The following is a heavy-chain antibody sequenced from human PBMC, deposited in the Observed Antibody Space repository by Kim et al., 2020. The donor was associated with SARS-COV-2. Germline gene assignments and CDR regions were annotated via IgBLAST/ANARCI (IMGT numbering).Heavy chain of an antibody. J-gene: IGHJ4*02. D-gene: IGHD3-10*01. V-gene: IGHV3-74*01. Sequence: ADSVKGRFTISRDNAKNTLYLQMNSLRAEDTAVYYCARPHTTSGRSASDYWGQGTLVTVSS. CDR3: ARPHTTSGRSASDY.